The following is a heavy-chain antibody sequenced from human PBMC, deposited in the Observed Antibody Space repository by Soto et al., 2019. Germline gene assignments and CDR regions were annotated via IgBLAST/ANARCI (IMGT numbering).Heavy chain of an antibody. CDR1: GYTFTSHY. V-gene: IGHV1-46*01. D-gene: IGHD5-18*01. CDR2: IDPYDGTT. CDR3: ARDIVAASTTTFRPRGQGYGNDH. J-gene: IGHJ4*02. Sequence: QVQLVQSGAEVKKPGASVKVSCKTSGYTFTSHYIHWVRQAPGQGLEWMGMIDPYDGTTTNAQRFQGRVTMTRDTSTTTVNMEMNSLRSEDTATYFCARDIVAASTTTFRPRGQGYGNDHWGQGTLVTVSS.